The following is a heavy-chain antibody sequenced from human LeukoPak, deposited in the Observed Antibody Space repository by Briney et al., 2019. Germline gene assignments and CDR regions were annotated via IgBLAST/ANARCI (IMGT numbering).Heavy chain of an antibody. D-gene: IGHD3-10*01. J-gene: IGHJ1*01. CDR1: GYTFTSYG. Sequence: ASVKVSCKASGYTFTSYGISWVRQAPGQGLEWMGWISAYNGNTNYAQKLQGRVTMTTDTSTSTAYMELRSLRSDDTAVYYCARGPEVVRGVKSEYFQHWGQGTLVTVSS. V-gene: IGHV1-18*01. CDR2: ISAYNGNT. CDR3: ARGPEVVRGVKSEYFQH.